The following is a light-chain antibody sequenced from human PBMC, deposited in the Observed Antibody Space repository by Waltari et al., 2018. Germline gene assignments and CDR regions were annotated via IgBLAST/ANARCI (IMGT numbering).Light chain of an antibody. V-gene: IGLV3-21*03. CDR3: DVWDSSSDHVV. CDR1: NIGSKS. Sequence: SYVLTQPPSVSVAPGKTARITCGGNNIGSKSVHWYQQKPGQAPVLVVYDDSDRPSGSPERFSGSNSGNTATLTISRVEAGDEADYYCDVWDSSSDHVVFGGGTKLTVL. J-gene: IGLJ2*01. CDR2: DDS.